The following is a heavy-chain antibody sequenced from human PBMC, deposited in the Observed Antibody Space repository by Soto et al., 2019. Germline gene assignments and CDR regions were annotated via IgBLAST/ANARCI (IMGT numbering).Heavy chain of an antibody. V-gene: IGHV1-46*01. CDR2: INPSGGST. D-gene: IGHD3-22*01. CDR3: ARDRGYYDSSGYYTVA. Sequence: ASVKVSCKASGYTFTSYYMHWVRQAPGQGLEWMGIINPSGGSTSYAQKFQGRVTMTRDTSTSTVYMELSSLRSEDTAVYYCARDRGYYDSSGYYTVAWGQGTLVTVSS. CDR1: GYTFTSYY. J-gene: IGHJ5*02.